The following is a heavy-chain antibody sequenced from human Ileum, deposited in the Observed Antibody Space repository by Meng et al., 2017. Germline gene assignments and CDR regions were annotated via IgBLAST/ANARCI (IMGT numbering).Heavy chain of an antibody. CDR3: ARGDSSSLPYYFDY. J-gene: IGHJ4*02. CDR2: INPNTGNT. D-gene: IGHD6-13*01. CDR1: GYIFTVNF. Sequence: QVQVVTSGAGVKKPGASVKVSCKASGYIFTVNFLHWVRLAPGHGLEWIGWINPNTGNTNYVQRFEGRVAMTRDTSINTVYMDLISPTSDDTAVYYCARGDSSSLPYYFDYWGQGTLVTVSS. V-gene: IGHV1-2*02.